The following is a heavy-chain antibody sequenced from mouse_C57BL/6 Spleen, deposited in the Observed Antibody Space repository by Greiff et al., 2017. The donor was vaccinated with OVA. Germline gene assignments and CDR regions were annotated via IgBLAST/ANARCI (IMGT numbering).Heavy chain of an antibody. CDR3: ARFLLWDDYAMDY. J-gene: IGHJ4*01. D-gene: IGHD2-10*01. CDR2: INPNNGGT. Sequence: QLQQSGPELVKPGASVKIPCKASGYTFTDYNMDWVKQSHGKSLEWIGDINPNNGGTIYNQKFKGKATLTVDKSSSTAYMVLRSLTSEDTAVYYCARFLLWDDYAMDYWGQGTSVTVSS. CDR1: GYTFTDYN. V-gene: IGHV1-18*01.